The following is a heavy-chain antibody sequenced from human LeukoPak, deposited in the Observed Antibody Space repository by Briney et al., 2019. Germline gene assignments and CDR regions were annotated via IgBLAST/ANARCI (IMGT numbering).Heavy chain of an antibody. CDR2: IYSSGRT. D-gene: IGHD3-10*01. CDR3: ARVGSGSYIWFDP. Sequence: SETLSLTCTVSGDSISSGSYYWSWIRQPAGEGLEWIGRIYSSGRTHYSPSLKSRVTISVDTSKNQFSLKLSSVTAADTAVYYCARVGSGSYIWFDPWGQGTLVTVSS. V-gene: IGHV4-61*02. CDR1: GDSISSGSYY. J-gene: IGHJ5*02.